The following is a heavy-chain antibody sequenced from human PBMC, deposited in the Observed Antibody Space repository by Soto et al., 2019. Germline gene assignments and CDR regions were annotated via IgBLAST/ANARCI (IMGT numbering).Heavy chain of an antibody. V-gene: IGHV3-72*01. D-gene: IGHD5-12*01. J-gene: IGHJ4*02. CDR3: ARGVVSTGYFDY. CDR2: SRDKVHSHTT. CDR1: GFTFSDHY. Sequence: EVQLAESGGGLVQPGGSLRLSCAASGFTFSDHYMDWVRQPPGKGLEWVGRSRDKVHSHTTAYAASVKGRFTISRGDSENSLYLQMNSLKTDDTAVYYCARGVVSTGYFDYWGQGTLVTVSS.